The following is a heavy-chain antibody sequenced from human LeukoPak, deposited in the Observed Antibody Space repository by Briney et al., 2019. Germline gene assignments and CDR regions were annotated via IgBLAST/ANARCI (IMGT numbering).Heavy chain of an antibody. J-gene: IGHJ4*02. CDR1: GGSINTKAHY. CDR2: VFYNGNT. CDR3: AKHGEDSTGYYADFFDH. D-gene: IGHD3-22*01. V-gene: IGHV4-39*01. Sequence: SETLSLTCTVSGGSINTKAHYWACIRQTPGKGLEWIGSVFYNGNTYYNPSLKSRVAISVDTSKNQFSLRLSSVTAADTAVYYCAKHGEDSTGYYADFFDHCGQGTLITVSS.